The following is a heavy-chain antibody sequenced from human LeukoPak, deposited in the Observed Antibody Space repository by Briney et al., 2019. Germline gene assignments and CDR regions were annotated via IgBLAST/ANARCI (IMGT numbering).Heavy chain of an antibody. CDR2: ISAYNGNT. J-gene: IGHJ5*02. V-gene: IGHV1-18*01. D-gene: IGHD5-18*01. Sequence: ASVKVSCKASGYTFTSYGIRWVRQAPGQGLEWMGWISAYNGNTNYAQKLQGRVTMTTDTSTSTAYMELRSLRSDDTAVYYCARAPGIVDTARLGTVWFDPWGQGTLVTVSS. CDR1: GYTFTSYG. CDR3: ARAPGIVDTARLGTVWFDP.